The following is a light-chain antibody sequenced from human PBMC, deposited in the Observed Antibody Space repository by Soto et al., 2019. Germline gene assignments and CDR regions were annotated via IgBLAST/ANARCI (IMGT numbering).Light chain of an antibody. CDR2: SNN. CDR3: AAWDDGLNGYV. CDR1: TSNIGSNT. V-gene: IGLV1-44*01. J-gene: IGLJ1*01. Sequence: QSFLTQPPSASGTSGQRVTISCSGSTSNIGSNTVNWYQQLPGTAPKTLIYSNNQRPSGVPDRFSGSKSGTSGSLAISGLLSEDEADYYCAAWDDGLNGYVFGTGTKVTVL.